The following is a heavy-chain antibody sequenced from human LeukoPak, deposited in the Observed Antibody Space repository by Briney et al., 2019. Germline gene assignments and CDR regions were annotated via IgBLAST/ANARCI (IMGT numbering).Heavy chain of an antibody. D-gene: IGHD5-18*01. Sequence: GGSLRLSCAASGFTFSSYSMNWVRQAPGKGLEWVSYISSSSSTIYYADSVKGRFTISRDNAKNSLYLQMNSLRAEDTAVYYCASLGYSYGKGVFDYWGRGTLVTVSS. V-gene: IGHV3-48*01. CDR3: ASLGYSYGKGVFDY. CDR1: GFTFSSYS. J-gene: IGHJ4*02. CDR2: ISSSSSTI.